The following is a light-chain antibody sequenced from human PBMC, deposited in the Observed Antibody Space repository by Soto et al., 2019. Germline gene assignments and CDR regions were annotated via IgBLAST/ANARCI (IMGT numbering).Light chain of an antibody. CDR2: GAS. CDR1: QSINTY. J-gene: IGKJ5*01. V-gene: IGKV3-20*01. Sequence: ENVLTQSPATLSLSPGEGATLSCRASQSINTYLAWYQQKPGQAPTLLMSGASNRASGVPVRFSGSGSGTDFTLTITRLEPEDFALYYCQQYGGSPITFGLGTRLEIK. CDR3: QQYGGSPIT.